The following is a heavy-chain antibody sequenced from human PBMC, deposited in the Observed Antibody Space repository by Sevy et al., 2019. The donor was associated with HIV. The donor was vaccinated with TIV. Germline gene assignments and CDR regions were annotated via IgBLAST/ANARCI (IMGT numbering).Heavy chain of an antibody. V-gene: IGHV3-30*18. CDR1: GITFTTSG. D-gene: IGHD3-9*01. CDR3: AKDFTGYNGMDV. J-gene: IGHJ6*02. CDR2: ISYDGRNK. Sequence: GGSLRLSCAVSGITFTTSGMHWVRQAPGKGLEWVAVISYDGRNKFYGDSVKGRFTISRDNSKNMLYCQMNSLRTEDTAVYYCAKDFTGYNGMDVWGQGTMVTVSS.